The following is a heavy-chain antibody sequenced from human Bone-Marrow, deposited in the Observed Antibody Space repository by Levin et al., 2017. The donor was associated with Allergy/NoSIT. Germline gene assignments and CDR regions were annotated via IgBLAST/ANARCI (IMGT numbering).Heavy chain of an antibody. J-gene: IGHJ4*02. CDR1: GYTFTGYY. Sequence: GASVKVSCKASGYTFTGYYMHWVRQAPGQGLEWMGWINPNSGGTNYAQKFQGWVTMTRDTSISTAYMELSRLRSDDTAVYYCARGTPPLRYFDWLLPHWGQGTLVTVSS. CDR2: INPNSGGT. D-gene: IGHD3-9*01. CDR3: ARGTPPLRYFDWLLPH. V-gene: IGHV1-2*04.